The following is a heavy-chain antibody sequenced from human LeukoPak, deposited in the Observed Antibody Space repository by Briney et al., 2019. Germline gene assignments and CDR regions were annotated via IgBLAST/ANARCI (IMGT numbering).Heavy chain of an antibody. Sequence: SVKVSCKASGGTFSSYAISWVRQAPGQGLEWMGGIIPIFGTANYAQKFQGRVTITTDESTSTAYMELSSLRSEDTAVYYCAREGYCSSTSCYGDYWGQGTLVTVSS. D-gene: IGHD2-2*01. CDR1: GGTFSSYA. CDR3: AREGYCSSTSCYGDY. V-gene: IGHV1-69*05. J-gene: IGHJ4*02. CDR2: IIPIFGTA.